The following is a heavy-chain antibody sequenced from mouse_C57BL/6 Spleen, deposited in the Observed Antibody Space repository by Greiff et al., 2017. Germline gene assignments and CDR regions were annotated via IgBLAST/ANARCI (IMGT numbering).Heavy chain of an antibody. CDR3: ARSLSGSPPDY. D-gene: IGHD1-1*01. V-gene: IGHV1-50*01. J-gene: IGHJ4*01. CDR1: GYTFTSYW. CDR2: IDPSDSYT. Sequence: QVQLQQPGAELVKPGASVKLSCKASGYTFTSYWMQWVKQRPGQGLEWIGEIDPSDSYTNYNQKFKGKATLTVDTSSSTAYMQLSSLTSEDSAVYYCARSLSGSPPDYWGQGTSVTVSS.